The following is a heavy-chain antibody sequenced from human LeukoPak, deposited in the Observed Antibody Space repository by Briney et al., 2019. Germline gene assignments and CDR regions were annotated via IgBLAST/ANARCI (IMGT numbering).Heavy chain of an antibody. V-gene: IGHV3-33*01. D-gene: IGHD6-19*01. CDR2: IWYDGSNK. CDR3: ARDRSLGYSSGWTYYYGMDV. Sequence: GGSLRLSCAASGFTFSSYGMHWVRQAPGKGLEWVAVIWYDGSNKYYADYVKGRFTISRDNSKNTLYLQMNSLRAEDTAAYYCARDRSLGYSSGWTYYYGMDVWGQGTTVTVSS. CDR1: GFTFSSYG. J-gene: IGHJ6*02.